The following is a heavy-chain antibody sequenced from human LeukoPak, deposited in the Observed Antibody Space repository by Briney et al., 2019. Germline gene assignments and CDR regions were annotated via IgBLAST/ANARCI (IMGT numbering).Heavy chain of an antibody. D-gene: IGHD3-22*01. CDR1: GFTFSSYA. CDR3: AKGSYYDSSGTYYFDY. CDR2: ISGSGDNT. V-gene: IGHV3-23*01. Sequence: GGSLRLSCAASGFTFSSYAMSWVRQAPGKGLEWVSAISGSGDNTYYADSVKGRFTISRDNSKNTLYLQMNSLRAEDAALYYCAKGSYYDSSGTYYFDYWGQGTLVTVSS. J-gene: IGHJ4*02.